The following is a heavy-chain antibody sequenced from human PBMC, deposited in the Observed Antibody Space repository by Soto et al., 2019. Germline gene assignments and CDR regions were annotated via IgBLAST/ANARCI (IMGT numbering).Heavy chain of an antibody. CDR1: GFTFSDAW. V-gene: IGHV3-15*01. CDR3: TTDLWRIAVVVGSTGYFNP. J-gene: IGHJ5*02. CDR2: IKSKSDGGTT. D-gene: IGHD2-15*01. Sequence: GGSLRLSCEASGFTFSDAWMSWVRQAPGKGLDWVGLIKSKSDGGTTEYAAPVRGRFTISRDDSKNTLYLQMNSLKTEDTAVYYCTTDLWRIAVVVGSTGYFNPWGQGTPVTVSS.